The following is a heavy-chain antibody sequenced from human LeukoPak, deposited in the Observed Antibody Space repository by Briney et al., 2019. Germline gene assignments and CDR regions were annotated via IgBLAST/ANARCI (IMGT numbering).Heavy chain of an antibody. V-gene: IGHV4-31*03. Sequence: SETLSLTCTVSGASISSGTYYWSWIRQHPGKGPEWIGYIHYTGSTYYNPSLKSRVTISVDSSKSQFSLKLTSVTAADRAVYYCARRPRDSGNYDGPSGLDYWGQGTLVTVSS. CDR3: ARRPRDSGNYDGPSGLDY. CDR2: IHYTGST. J-gene: IGHJ4*01. D-gene: IGHD1-26*01. CDR1: GASISSGTYY.